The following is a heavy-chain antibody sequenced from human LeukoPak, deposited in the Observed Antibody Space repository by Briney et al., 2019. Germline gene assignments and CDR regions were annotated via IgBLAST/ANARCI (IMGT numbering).Heavy chain of an antibody. V-gene: IGHV3-15*01. CDR3: TTVALTMVRGVISPDAFDI. J-gene: IGHJ3*02. Sequence: GGSLRLSCAASGFTFSNAWMSWVRQAPGKGLEWVGRMKSKTDGGTTDYAAPVKGRFTISRDDSKNTLYLQMNSLKTEDTGVYYCTTVALTMVRGVISPDAFDIWGQGTMVTVSS. CDR1: GFTFSNAW. D-gene: IGHD3-10*01. CDR2: MKSKTDGGTT.